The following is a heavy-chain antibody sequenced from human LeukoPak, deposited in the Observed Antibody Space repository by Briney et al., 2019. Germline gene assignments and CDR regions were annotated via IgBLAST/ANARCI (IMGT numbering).Heavy chain of an antibody. J-gene: IGHJ4*02. CDR3: ARGVVAAPQTFDY. CDR2: ISYSGST. Sequence: NPSETLSLTCTVSGGSISNYYWSWIRQPPGRGLEWIGYISYSGSTNYNPSLKSRVTISVDTSKNQFSLKLTSVTAADTAVYYCARGVVAAPQTFDYWGQGTLVTVSS. CDR1: GGSISNYY. V-gene: IGHV4-59*01. D-gene: IGHD2-15*01.